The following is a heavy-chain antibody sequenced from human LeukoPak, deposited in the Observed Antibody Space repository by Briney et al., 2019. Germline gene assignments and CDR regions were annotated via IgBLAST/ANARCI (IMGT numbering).Heavy chain of an antibody. D-gene: IGHD2-2*01. CDR2: INTNTGNP. Sequence: ASVKVSCKASGYTFTSYAMNWVRQAPGQGLEWMGWINTNTGNPTYAQGFTGRFVFSLDTSVSTAYLQISSLKAEDTAVYYCARQEVILDCSSTSCYGFTMVRGVIIDYWGQGTLVTVSS. CDR3: ARQEVILDCSSTSCYGFTMVRGVIIDY. CDR1: GYTFTSYA. V-gene: IGHV7-4-1*02. J-gene: IGHJ4*02.